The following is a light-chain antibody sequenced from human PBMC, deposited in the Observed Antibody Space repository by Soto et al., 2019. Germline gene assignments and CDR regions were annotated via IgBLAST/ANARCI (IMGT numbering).Light chain of an antibody. CDR2: VNSDGSH. CDR3: QTWGTGIPV. J-gene: IGLJ3*02. Sequence: QLVLTQSTSASASLGASVNLTCTLSSGHSNYAIAWHQQQPEKGPRYFMNVNSDGSHTKGDGIPDRFSGSSSGADRYLTTSRLQSEDEADYYCQTWGTGIPVFGGGTKLTVL. V-gene: IGLV4-69*02. CDR1: SGHSNYA.